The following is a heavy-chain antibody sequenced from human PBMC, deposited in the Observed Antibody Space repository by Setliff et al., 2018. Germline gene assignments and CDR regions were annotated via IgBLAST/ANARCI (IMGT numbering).Heavy chain of an antibody. V-gene: IGHV3-7*03. J-gene: IGHJ3*02. D-gene: IGHD2-15*01. CDR2: IKDDGTAK. CDR3: ATDQGYWTYNI. CDR1: EFTFTNYW. Sequence: AGGSLRLSCAASEFTFTNYWMTWVRQAPGKGREWVATIKDDGTAKYHVGSVQGRFTISRDNAKNSLYLQMNSLRVEDTAVYYCATDQGYWTYNIWRQGTMVTVS.